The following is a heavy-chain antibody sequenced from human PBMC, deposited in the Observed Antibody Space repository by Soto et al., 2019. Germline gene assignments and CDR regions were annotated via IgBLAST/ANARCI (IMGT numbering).Heavy chain of an antibody. CDR3: ARGEFSRGWYRESHFDS. V-gene: IGHV4-31*03. CDR2: IFYSGST. Sequence: KPWETLSLTCTVSGGSISSGGYYWSWIRHHPGKGLEWIGYIFYSGSTFYSPSLKSRVTISVDTARNHLSLNLRSVTAADTAVYYCARGEFSRGWYRESHFDSWGQGTLVTVSS. CDR1: GGSISSGGYY. J-gene: IGHJ4*02. D-gene: IGHD6-19*01.